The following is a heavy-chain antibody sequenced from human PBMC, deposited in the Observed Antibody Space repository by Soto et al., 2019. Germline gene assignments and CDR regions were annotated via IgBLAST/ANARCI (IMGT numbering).Heavy chain of an antibody. CDR3: ARGGTPYYDILTGYTPSDV. CDR1: GYTFTSFD. J-gene: IGHJ6*02. Sequence: ASVKVSCKASGYTFTSFDISWVRQAPGQGLEWMGWISAYNGNTKYAQKLQGRVTMTTDTSTSTAYMELRSLRSDDTAVYYCARGGTPYYDILTGYTPSDVWGQGTTVTVSS. V-gene: IGHV1-18*01. D-gene: IGHD3-9*01. CDR2: ISAYNGNT.